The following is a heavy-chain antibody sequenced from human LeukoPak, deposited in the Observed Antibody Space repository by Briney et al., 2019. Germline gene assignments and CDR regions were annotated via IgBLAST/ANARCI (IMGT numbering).Heavy chain of an antibody. V-gene: IGHV1-18*01. CDR1: GYTFTSYG. CDR3: ARGLRYYYDSSGYYYWNYFDY. Sequence: ASVKVSCKASGYTFTSYGISWVRQAPGQGLEWMGWISACNGNTNYAQKLQGRVTMTTDTSTSTAYMELRSLRSDDTAVYYCARGLRYYYDSSGYYYWNYFDYWGQGTLVTVSS. D-gene: IGHD3-22*01. CDR2: ISACNGNT. J-gene: IGHJ4*02.